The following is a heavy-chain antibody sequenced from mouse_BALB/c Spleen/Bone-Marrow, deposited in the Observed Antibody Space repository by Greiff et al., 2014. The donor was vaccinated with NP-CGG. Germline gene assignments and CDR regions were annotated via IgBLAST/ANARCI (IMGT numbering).Heavy chain of an antibody. Sequence: EVQLQQSGPGLVKPSQTVSLTCTVTGISITTGNYRWSWIRQFPGNKLEWIGDIYYSGTITYNPSLTSRTTITRDTSKNQFFLEMNSLTAEDTATYYCARYGNYFDYWGQGTTLTVSS. D-gene: IGHD2-1*01. V-gene: IGHV3-5*02. CDR3: ARYGNYFDY. CDR2: IYYSGTI. CDR1: GISITTGNYR. J-gene: IGHJ2*01.